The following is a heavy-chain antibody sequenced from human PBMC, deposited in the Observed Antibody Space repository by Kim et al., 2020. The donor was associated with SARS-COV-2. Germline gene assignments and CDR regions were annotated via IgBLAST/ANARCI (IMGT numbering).Heavy chain of an antibody. V-gene: IGHV3-33*01. D-gene: IGHD1-1*01. CDR3: VRDPGIGLSGSWSLNI. CDR2: IDYEGSNT. Sequence: GGSLRLSCAASGFRFSCYGMHWARQAPGKGLEWVALIDYEGSNTYYAGSVKGRFTISRDNYKNTLYLHMTSLRVEDTAVYYCVRDPGIGLSGSWSLNIWGKGNLVTVSS. CDR1: GFRFSCYG. J-gene: IGHJ3*02.